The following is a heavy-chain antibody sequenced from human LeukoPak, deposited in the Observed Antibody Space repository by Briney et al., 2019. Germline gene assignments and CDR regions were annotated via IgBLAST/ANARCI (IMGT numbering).Heavy chain of an antibody. CDR3: AREGGYGIDY. CDR1: GFTFSSYA. D-gene: IGHD5-12*01. V-gene: IGHV3-7*01. J-gene: IGHJ4*02. CDR2: IKQDGSEK. Sequence: GGSLILSCAASGFTFSSYAMSWVRQAPGQGLEWVANIKQDGSEKYYVDSVKGRFTISRDNAKTSLYLQMNSLRAEDTAVYYCAREGGYGIDYWGQGTLVTVSS.